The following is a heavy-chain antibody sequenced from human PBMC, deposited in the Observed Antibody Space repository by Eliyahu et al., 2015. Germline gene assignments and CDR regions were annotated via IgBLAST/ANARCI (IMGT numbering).Heavy chain of an antibody. D-gene: IGHD1-1*01. V-gene: IGHV3-74*01. CDR2: IGGDGSNT. CDR3: ARVDSWDDV. CDR1: GFTXSNSW. J-gene: IGHJ4*02. Sequence: EVQLVESGGGLVQPGGSLRLSCAGXGFTXSNSWMHWVRQGPGKGLXWLSRIGGDGSNTNYADSVKGRFTISRDNAKNTAYLQMNSLRAEDTAVYFCARVDSWDDVWGQGTLVIVSS.